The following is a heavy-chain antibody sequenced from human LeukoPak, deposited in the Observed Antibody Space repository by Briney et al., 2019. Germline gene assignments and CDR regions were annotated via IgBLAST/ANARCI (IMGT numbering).Heavy chain of an antibody. CDR3: ARASGTTSEFDY. CDR2: ISSSRSYI. Sequence: GGSLRLSCAASGFTFSSYSMNWVRQAPGKGLEWVSFISSSRSYIYYADSVKGRFTISRDNAKNSLYLQMNSLRAEDTAVYYCARASGTTSEFDYWGQGTLVTVSS. J-gene: IGHJ4*02. D-gene: IGHD1-1*01. V-gene: IGHV3-21*01. CDR1: GFTFSSYS.